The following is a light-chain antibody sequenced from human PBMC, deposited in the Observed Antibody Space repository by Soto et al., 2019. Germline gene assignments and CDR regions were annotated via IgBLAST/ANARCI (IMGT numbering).Light chain of an antibody. CDR2: GAS. CDR3: QQYGSSQYT. CDR1: QSVSSSY. V-gene: IGKV3-20*01. Sequence: ESVLTQSPGSLSLSPGGRATLSCRASQSVSSSYLAWYQQKPGQAPRLLIYGASSRATGIPDRFSGSGSGTDFTLTISRLEPEDFAVYYCQQYGSSQYTFGPGTKLEIK. J-gene: IGKJ2*01.